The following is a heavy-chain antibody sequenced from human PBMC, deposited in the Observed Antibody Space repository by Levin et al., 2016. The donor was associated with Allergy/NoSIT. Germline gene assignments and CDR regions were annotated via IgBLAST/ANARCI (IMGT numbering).Heavy chain of an antibody. D-gene: IGHD2-15*01. J-gene: IGHJ4*02. CDR2: ISGGGDTT. V-gene: IGHV3-23*01. CDR3: AIDPKLVEYCHRDRCYSNDY. CDR1: GFTFRSYG. Sequence: GGSLRLSCEASGFTFRSYGMSWVRQAPGKGLEWVSVISGGGDTTYYADSVKGRFTISRDNSKNMMYLQMNSLRVEDTAVYYCAIDPKLVEYCHRDRCYSNDYWGQGTLVTVSS.